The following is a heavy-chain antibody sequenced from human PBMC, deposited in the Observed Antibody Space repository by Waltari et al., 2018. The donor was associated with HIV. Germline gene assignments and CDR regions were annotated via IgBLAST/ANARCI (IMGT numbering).Heavy chain of an antibody. J-gene: IGHJ4*02. V-gene: IGHV1-18*01. CDR3: ARALWSGYYTPYYFDY. CDR1: GYTFTSYG. CDR2: ISAYNGHT. Sequence: QVQLVQSGAEVKKPGASVKVSCKASGYTFTSYGISWVRQAPGQGREWMGWISAYNGHTNYAQKLQGRVTMTTDTSTSTAYMDLRSLRSDDTAFYYCARALWSGYYTPYYFDYWGQGTLATVSS. D-gene: IGHD3-3*01.